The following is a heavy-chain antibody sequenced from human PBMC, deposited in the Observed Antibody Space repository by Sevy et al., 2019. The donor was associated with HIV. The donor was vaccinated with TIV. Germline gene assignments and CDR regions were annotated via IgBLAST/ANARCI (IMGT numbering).Heavy chain of an antibody. CDR3: VRVAFGEVFHERVGEGPPPDQAFDY. V-gene: IGHV3-11*01. J-gene: IGHJ4*02. D-gene: IGHD3-10*01. Sequence: GGSLRLSCAASGFTFSDYYMSWIRQAPGKGLDWISYISSSGNIINYGDSLKGRFSISRDNTRKSLSLQMNSLRVEDTAVYYCVRVAFGEVFHERVGEGPPPDQAFDYWGQGILVTVSS. CDR1: GFTFSDYY. CDR2: ISSSGNII.